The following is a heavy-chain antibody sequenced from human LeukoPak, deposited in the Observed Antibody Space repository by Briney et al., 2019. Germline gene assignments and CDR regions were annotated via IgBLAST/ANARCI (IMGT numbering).Heavy chain of an antibody. CDR2: IYYSGST. D-gene: IGHD3-16*01. V-gene: IGHV4-39*07. CDR1: GGSISSSSYY. J-gene: IGHJ5*02. Sequence: TSETLSLTCTVSGGSISSSSYYWGWIRQPPGKRLEWIGSIYYSGSTYYNPSLKSRVTISVDTSKNQFSLKLSSVTAADTAVYYCASNGATSWGNWFDPWGQGTLVTVSS. CDR3: ASNGATSWGNWFDP.